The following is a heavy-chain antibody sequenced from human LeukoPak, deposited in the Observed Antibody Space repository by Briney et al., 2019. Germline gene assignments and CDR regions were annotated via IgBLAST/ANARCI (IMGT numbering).Heavy chain of an antibody. Sequence: SETLSLTCAVYGGSFSGYYWSWIRQPPGKGLEWIGEINHSGSTNYNPSLKSRVTISVDTSKNQFSLKLSSVTAADTAVYYCARGHDSSGWYFHYWGQGTLVTVSS. CDR2: INHSGST. CDR1: GGSFSGYY. V-gene: IGHV4-34*01. D-gene: IGHD6-19*01. CDR3: ARGHDSSGWYFHY. J-gene: IGHJ4*02.